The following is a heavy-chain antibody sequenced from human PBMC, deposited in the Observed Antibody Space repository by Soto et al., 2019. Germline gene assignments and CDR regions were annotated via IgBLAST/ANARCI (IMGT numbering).Heavy chain of an antibody. CDR1: GYTFTSYY. CDR2: INPSGGST. V-gene: IGHV1-46*03. D-gene: IGHD6-13*01. Sequence: ASVKVSCKASGYTFTSYYMHWVRQAPGQGLEWMGIINPSGGSTSYAQKFQGRVTMTRDTSTSTVYMELSSLRSEDTAVYYCARDLADSSSWALAYYGMDVWGQGTTVTVSS. J-gene: IGHJ6*02. CDR3: ARDLADSSSWALAYYGMDV.